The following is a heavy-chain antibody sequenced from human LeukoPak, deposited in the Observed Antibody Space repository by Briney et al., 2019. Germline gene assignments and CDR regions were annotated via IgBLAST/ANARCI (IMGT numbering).Heavy chain of an antibody. D-gene: IGHD3-16*02. CDR2: IIPIFGTA. CDR1: GGTFSSYA. V-gene: IGHV1-69*05. CDR3: ARDVYDYVWGSYRGGRFDY. J-gene: IGHJ4*02. Sequence: GASVKVSCKASGGTFSSYAISWVRQAPGQGLEWMGGIIPIFGTANYAQKFQGRVTITTDESTSTAYMELSSLRSEDTAVYYCARDVYDYVWGSYRGGRFDYWGQGTLVTVSS.